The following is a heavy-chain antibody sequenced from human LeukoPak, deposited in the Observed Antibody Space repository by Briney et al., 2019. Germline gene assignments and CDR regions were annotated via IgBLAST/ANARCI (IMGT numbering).Heavy chain of an antibody. CDR3: AKARRELRDDAFDI. CDR2: IRYDGSNK. D-gene: IGHD1-26*01. Sequence: PGGSLRLFCAASRFTFSSYGMHWVRQAPGKGLEWVAFIRYDGSNKYYADSVKGRFTISRDNSKNTMYLQMNSLRAEDTAVYHCAKARRELRDDAFDIWGQGTMVTVSS. J-gene: IGHJ3*02. CDR1: RFTFSSYG. V-gene: IGHV3-30*02.